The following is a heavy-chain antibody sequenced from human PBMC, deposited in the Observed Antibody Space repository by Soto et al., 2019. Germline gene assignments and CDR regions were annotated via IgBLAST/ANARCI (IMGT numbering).Heavy chain of an antibody. Sequence: QLQLQESGPGLVKPWETLSLTCTVSGGSISSSSYYWGWIRQPPGKGLEWIGSIYYSGSTYYNPSLKRRVTISVDTSKNQFSLKLSSVTAADTAVYYCARQRSIYGSGSYRPLDYWGQGTLVTVSS. V-gene: IGHV4-39*01. CDR2: IYYSGST. CDR1: GGSISSSSYY. D-gene: IGHD3-10*01. CDR3: ARQRSIYGSGSYRPLDY. J-gene: IGHJ4*02.